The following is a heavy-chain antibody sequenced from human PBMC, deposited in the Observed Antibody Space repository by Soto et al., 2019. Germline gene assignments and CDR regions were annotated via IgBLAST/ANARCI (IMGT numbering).Heavy chain of an antibody. J-gene: IGHJ6*02. D-gene: IGHD2-2*01. V-gene: IGHV5-51*01. CDR2: IYPGDSDT. Sequence: GESLKISCKGSGYSFTSYWIGWVRQMPGKGLEWMGIIYPGDSDTRYSPSFQGQVTISADKSISTAYLQWSSLKASDTAMYYCARHTREEYYYYGMDVWGQGTTATVSS. CDR1: GYSFTSYW. CDR3: ARHTREEYYYYGMDV.